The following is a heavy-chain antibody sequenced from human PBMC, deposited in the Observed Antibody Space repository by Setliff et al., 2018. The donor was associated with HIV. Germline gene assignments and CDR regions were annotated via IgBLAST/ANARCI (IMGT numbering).Heavy chain of an antibody. V-gene: IGHV4-59*11. CDR3: ARSRGDIVMMVAAHWYFDL. CDR2: IYSTGST. D-gene: IGHD2-15*01. Sequence: SETLSLTCTASGPSINIHYWSWIRQSPGKGFEWIGYIYSTGSTNYNPSLQSRVTISMVASRNQSSLKVTSVTAADTAVYYCARSRGDIVMMVAAHWYFDLWGRGTLVTVSS. J-gene: IGHJ2*01. CDR1: GPSINIHY.